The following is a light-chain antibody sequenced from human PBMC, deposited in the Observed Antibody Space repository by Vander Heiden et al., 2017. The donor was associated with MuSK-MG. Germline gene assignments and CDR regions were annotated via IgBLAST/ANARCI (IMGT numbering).Light chain of an antibody. J-gene: IGKJ4*01. V-gene: IGKV1-5*03. CDR1: QSVSNY. Sequence: DIQMTQSPATLSVSVGDRVTITCRASQSVSNYLAWYQQKPGKAPNLLIYKASSLESGVPSRFSGSGSGTEFTLTISSLQPDDFATYYCQQYNSSPLTFGGGTKVEIK. CDR2: KAS. CDR3: QQYNSSPLT.